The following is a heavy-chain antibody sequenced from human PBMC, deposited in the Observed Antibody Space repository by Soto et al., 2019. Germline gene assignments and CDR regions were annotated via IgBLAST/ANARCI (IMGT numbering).Heavy chain of an antibody. CDR3: ARNSGSPSPFDY. CDR1: GFTFSSYW. V-gene: IGHV3-74*01. D-gene: IGHD1-26*01. CDR2: INSDGSST. J-gene: IGHJ4*02. Sequence: GGSLRLSCAASGFTFSSYWMHWVRQAPGKGLVWVSRINSDGSSTSYADSVKGRFTISRDNAKNTLYLQMNSLRAEDTAVYYCARNSGSPSPFDYWGQGTLVTVSS.